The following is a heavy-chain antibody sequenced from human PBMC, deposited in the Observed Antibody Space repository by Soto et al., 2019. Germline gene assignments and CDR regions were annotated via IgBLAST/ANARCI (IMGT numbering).Heavy chain of an antibody. CDR2: IDYSGST. Sequence: PSETLSLTCTVSGGSISSGDYYWSWIRQPPGKGLEWIGYIDYSGSTYYNPSLKSRVTITVDTSKNQFSLKLSSVTAADTAVYYCARGVNYYYGMDVWGQGTTVTVSS. V-gene: IGHV4-30-4*01. J-gene: IGHJ6*02. CDR3: ARGVNYYYGMDV. CDR1: GGSISSGDYY.